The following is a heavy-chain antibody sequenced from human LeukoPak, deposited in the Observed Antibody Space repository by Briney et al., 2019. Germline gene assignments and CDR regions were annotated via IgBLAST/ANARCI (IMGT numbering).Heavy chain of an antibody. J-gene: IGHJ3*02. CDR1: GFTFSSYS. CDR3: ARSVWSYHVDDAFDI. D-gene: IGHD1-26*01. CDR2: ISSSSSTI. V-gene: IGHV3-48*01. Sequence: QTGGSLRLSCAASGFTFSSYSMNWVRQAPGKGLEWVSYISSSSSTIYYADSVKGRFTISRDNAKNSLYLQMNSLRAEDTAVYYCARSVWSYHVDDAFDIWGQGTMVTVSS.